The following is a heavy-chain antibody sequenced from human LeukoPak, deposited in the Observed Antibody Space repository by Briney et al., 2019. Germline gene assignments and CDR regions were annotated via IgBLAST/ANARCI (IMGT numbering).Heavy chain of an antibody. V-gene: IGHV4-59*08. J-gene: IGHJ4*02. CDR1: GGSISSYY. Sequence: SETLSLTCTVSGGSISSYYGSWIRQPPGKGLEWIGYIYYSGSTNYNPSLKSRVTISVDTSKNQFSLKLSSVTAADTAVYYCARLSYDSSGPLLDYWGQGTLVTVSS. CDR2: IYYSGST. CDR3: ARLSYDSSGPLLDY. D-gene: IGHD3-22*01.